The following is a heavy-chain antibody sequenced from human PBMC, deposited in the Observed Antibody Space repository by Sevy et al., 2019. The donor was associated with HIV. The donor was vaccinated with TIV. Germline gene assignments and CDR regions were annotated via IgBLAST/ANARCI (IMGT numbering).Heavy chain of an antibody. V-gene: IGHV4-61*02. CDR3: AREIIDYYDSSGYPLDY. Sequence: SETLSLTCTVSGGSISSGSYYWSWIRQPAGRGLEWIGRIYTSGSTNYNPSLKSRVAMSVDTSKNQFSLKLSSVTAADTVVYYCAREIIDYYDSSGYPLDYWGQGTLVTVSS. CDR2: IYTSGST. D-gene: IGHD3-22*01. J-gene: IGHJ4*02. CDR1: GGSISSGSYY.